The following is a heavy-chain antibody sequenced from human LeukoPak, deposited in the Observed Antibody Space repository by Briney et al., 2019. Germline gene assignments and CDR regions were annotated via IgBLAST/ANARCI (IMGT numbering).Heavy chain of an antibody. Sequence: PSETLSLTCTVSGGSVSSGRYYWIWIRQPPGKGLEWIGYIYYSGSTNYNPSLKSRVTISVNTSKNQFSLKLSSVTAADTAVYYCARAEQWLTKGGWFDPWGQGTLVSVSS. J-gene: IGHJ5*02. CDR3: ARAEQWLTKGGWFDP. V-gene: IGHV4-61*01. CDR2: IYYSGST. D-gene: IGHD6-19*01. CDR1: GGSVSSGRYY.